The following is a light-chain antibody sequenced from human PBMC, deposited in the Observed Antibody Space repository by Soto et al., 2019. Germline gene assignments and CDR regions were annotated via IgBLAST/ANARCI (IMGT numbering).Light chain of an antibody. Sequence: AIPMTRSPSSLSASVGDRVTITCRASQGIRNDLGWYQQKPGKAPRLLIYAASSLQSGVPSRFSGSGSGTDFTLTISSLQPEDFATYYCLQDYSYPLTFGGGTKVEIK. CDR2: AAS. CDR1: QGIRND. V-gene: IGKV1-6*01. CDR3: LQDYSYPLT. J-gene: IGKJ4*01.